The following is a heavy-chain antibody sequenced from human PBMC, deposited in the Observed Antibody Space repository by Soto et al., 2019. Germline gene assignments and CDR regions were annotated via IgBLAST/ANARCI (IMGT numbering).Heavy chain of an antibody. Sequence: ASVKIYCKASGDSYTNYWMHWVRQALGQWLGYMGVIHPNGGGTSYAQKFQGRVTLTRDTSASTAYMELSSLRSEDTAVYYCASCPQNCITTSPCCLFFDYWGQGTLVTVSS. V-gene: IGHV1-46*01. CDR3: ASCPQNCITTSPCCLFFDY. CDR1: GDSYTNYW. CDR2: IHPNGGGT. J-gene: IGHJ4*02. D-gene: IGHD2-2*01.